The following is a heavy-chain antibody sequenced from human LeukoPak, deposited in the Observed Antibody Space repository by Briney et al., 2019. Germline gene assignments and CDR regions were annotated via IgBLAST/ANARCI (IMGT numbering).Heavy chain of an antibody. CDR1: GGSISSYY. CDR3: ARFPRWFDP. J-gene: IGHJ5*02. CDR2: MYHSGST. V-gene: IGHV4-59*12. Sequence: PSETLSLTCTVSGGSISSYYWSWIRQPPGKGLEWIGYMYHSGSTTYNPSLKSRVTISVDMSKNQFSLRLTSVTAADTAVYYCARFPRWFDPWGQGTLVTVSS.